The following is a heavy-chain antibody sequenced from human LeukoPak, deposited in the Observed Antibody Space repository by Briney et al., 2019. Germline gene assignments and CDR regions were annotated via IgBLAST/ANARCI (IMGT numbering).Heavy chain of an antibody. J-gene: IGHJ3*02. CDR1: GHTFTGYY. CDR2: INPNSGGT. V-gene: IGHV1-2*02. Sequence: ASVKVSCKASGHTFTGYYMHWVRQAPGQGLEWMGWINPNSGGTNYAQKFQGRVTMTRDTSISTAYMELSRLRSDDTAVYYCARDRRVVTGSGAFDIWGQGTMVTVSS. CDR3: ARDRRVVTGSGAFDI. D-gene: IGHD2-21*02.